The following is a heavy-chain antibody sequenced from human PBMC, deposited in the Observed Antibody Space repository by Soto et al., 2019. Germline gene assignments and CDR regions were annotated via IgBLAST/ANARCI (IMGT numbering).Heavy chain of an antibody. CDR2: ISSSSSYI. Sequence: EVQLVESGGGLVKPGGSLRLSCAASGFTFSIYSMNWVRQAPGKGLEWVSSISSSSSYIYYANSVKGRFTISRDNAKNSLYLQMNSLRAEDTAVYYCAGAPSDLWEPDQNFQHWGQGTLVTVSS. CDR1: GFTFSIYS. CDR3: AGAPSDLWEPDQNFQH. J-gene: IGHJ1*01. V-gene: IGHV3-21*01. D-gene: IGHD1-26*01.